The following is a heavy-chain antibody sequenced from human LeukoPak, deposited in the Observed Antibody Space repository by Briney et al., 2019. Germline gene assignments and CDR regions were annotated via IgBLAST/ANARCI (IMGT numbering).Heavy chain of an antibody. CDR3: ARFARSPDC. CDR1: GFTFSSYW. V-gene: IGHV3-7*01. CDR2: IKEDGSEK. D-gene: IGHD3-10*01. Sequence: GGSLRLSCAASGFTFSSYWMTWVRQAPGKGLEWVANIKEDGSEKNYVDSVKGRFSISRDNAKNSLYLQMNSLRAEDTAVYYCARFARSPDCWGQGTLVTVSS. J-gene: IGHJ4*02.